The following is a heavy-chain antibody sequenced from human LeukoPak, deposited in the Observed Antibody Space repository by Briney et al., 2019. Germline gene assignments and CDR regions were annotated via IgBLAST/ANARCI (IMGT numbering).Heavy chain of an antibody. V-gene: IGHV1-2*02. Sequence: ASVKVSCKASGYTFTGYYFYWVRQARGQGLEWVGWINSSNGDTNHAPMSHGRVTMTSDTSITTAYMELSSLRSDDTAVFYCARRGRNDYYFDYWGPGTLVTVSS. CDR3: ARRGRNDYYFDY. CDR1: GYTFTGYY. CDR2: INSSNGDT. D-gene: IGHD2-21*02. J-gene: IGHJ4*02.